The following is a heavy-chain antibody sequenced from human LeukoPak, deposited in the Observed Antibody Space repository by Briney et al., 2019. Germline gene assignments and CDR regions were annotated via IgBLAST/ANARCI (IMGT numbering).Heavy chain of an antibody. Sequence: GGSLRLSCAASGFTLSASAIHWVRQAPGKGPEWVGRIRDKANSSPPVYAASVQGRFTIFRDDSKNTAYLQMDSLKTDDTAVYYCTRPNRGNWFDPWGQGTLVTVSS. CDR2: IRDKANSSPP. CDR1: GFTLSASA. CDR3: TRPNRGNWFDP. J-gene: IGHJ5*02. V-gene: IGHV3-73*01.